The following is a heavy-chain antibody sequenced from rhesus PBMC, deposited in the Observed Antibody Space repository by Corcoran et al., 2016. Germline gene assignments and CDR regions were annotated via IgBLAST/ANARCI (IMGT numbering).Heavy chain of an antibody. CDR3: ARRYSGYTSGFDV. D-gene: IGHD5-24*01. CDR2: VRSKSNNYET. J-gene: IGHJ5-1*01. V-gene: IGHV3-118*01. Sequence: EVQLVESGGGLVQPGGSLGLSGSASGFTFSSSAMHWVRQVSGKGLGWVGRVRSKSNNYETGYAASVRGRCTISRDDSKNTAYLQMNSLKTEGTAVYYCARRYSGYTSGFDVWGPGVLVTVSS. CDR1: GFTFSSSA.